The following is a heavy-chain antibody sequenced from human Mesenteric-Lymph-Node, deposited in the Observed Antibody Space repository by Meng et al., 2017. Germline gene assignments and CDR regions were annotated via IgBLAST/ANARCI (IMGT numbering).Heavy chain of an antibody. CDR2: INPNSGGT. V-gene: IGHV1-2*02. J-gene: IGHJ4*02. CDR3: ARDAGSWSSGTVDY. D-gene: IGHD3-22*01. CDR1: GYTFTGYY. Sequence: ASVKVSCKASGYTFTGYYMHWVRQAPGQGLEWMGWINPNSGGTNYAQKFQGRVTMTRDTSISTAYMELSRLRSEDTAVYYCARDAGSWSSGTVDYWGQGILVTVSS.